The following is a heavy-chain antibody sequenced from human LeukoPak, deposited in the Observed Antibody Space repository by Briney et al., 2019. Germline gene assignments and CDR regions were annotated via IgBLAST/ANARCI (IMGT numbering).Heavy chain of an antibody. CDR3: ARDRYDSSGTHWFDP. CDR1: GFTFSDYY. D-gene: IGHD3-22*01. V-gene: IGHV3-11*05. J-gene: IGHJ5*02. Sequence: GGSLRLSCAASGFTFSDYYMSWIRQAPGRGLEWVSYIGGSGVYRNYEDSVKGRFTISRDNTKNSLSLQMNSLRVEDTAVYYCARDRYDSSGTHWFDPWGQGTLVTVSS. CDR2: IGGSGVYR.